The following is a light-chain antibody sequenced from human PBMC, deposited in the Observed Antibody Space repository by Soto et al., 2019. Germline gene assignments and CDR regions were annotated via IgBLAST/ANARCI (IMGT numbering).Light chain of an antibody. CDR3: QLFDGSTPAFT. V-gene: IGKV3-20*01. CDR2: GAS. CDR1: QTVNSRH. Sequence: ESLLTQSPGTLSLSPGERATLSCRASQTVNSRHLNWYQHKPGQAPRLLIYGASIRAAGIPDRFSGSRSGADFSLTITRLERQSFAVSYPQLFDGSTPAFTFGQGTNLEI. J-gene: IGKJ2*01.